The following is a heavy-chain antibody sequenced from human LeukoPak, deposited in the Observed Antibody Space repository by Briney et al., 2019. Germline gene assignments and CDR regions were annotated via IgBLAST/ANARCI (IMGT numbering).Heavy chain of an antibody. CDR1: GYTFTSYY. D-gene: IGHD5-18*01. CDR2: INPSGGST. CDR3: ARGSYGPNYFDY. V-gene: IGHV1-46*01. Sequence: ASVKVSCKASGYTFTSYYMHWVRQAPGQGLEWRGIINPSGGSTSYAQKFQGRVTMTRDMSTSTVYMELSSLRSEDTAVYYCARGSYGPNYFDYWGQGTLVTVSS. J-gene: IGHJ4*02.